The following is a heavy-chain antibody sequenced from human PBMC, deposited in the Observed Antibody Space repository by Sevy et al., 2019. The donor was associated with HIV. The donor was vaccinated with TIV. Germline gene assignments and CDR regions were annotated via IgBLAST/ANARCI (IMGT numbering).Heavy chain of an antibody. CDR1: GVSITSLY. CDR3: AGENAWGRGYS. J-gene: IGHJ4*02. V-gene: IGHV4-59*08. Sequence: SETLSLTCTVSGVSITSLYLNWIRQPPGKGLEWIANIYYNGHLNYNPTLKSRVTISLNTSKKQFSRRLSSVTAADTAMDYCAGENAWGRGYSWGQGTLVTVSS. D-gene: IGHD1-26*01. CDR2: IYYNGHL.